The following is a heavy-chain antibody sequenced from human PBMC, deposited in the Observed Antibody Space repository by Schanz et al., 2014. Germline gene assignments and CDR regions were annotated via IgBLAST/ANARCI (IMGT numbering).Heavy chain of an antibody. Sequence: QVELVESGGGVVQPGRSLRLSCAASGFTFSRHAMHWVRQAAGKGLEWVAAITYDGSNKYYAESVKGRFAISRDNSKDTLYLQMNSLRTEDTAVYCCAGDWASGRYYSDYWGQGTLVTVSS. J-gene: IGHJ4*02. CDR1: GFTFSRHA. D-gene: IGHD1-26*01. V-gene: IGHV3-30*09. CDR3: AGDWASGRYYSDY. CDR2: ITYDGSNK.